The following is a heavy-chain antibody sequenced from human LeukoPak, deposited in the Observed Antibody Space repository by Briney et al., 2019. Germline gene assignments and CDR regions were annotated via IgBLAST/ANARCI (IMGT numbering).Heavy chain of an antibody. D-gene: IGHD3-10*01. J-gene: IGHJ4*02. CDR3: ARASGSSWDY. CDR2: IYHSGST. Sequence: PLGTLSLTCAVSDDSISSNNWWTWVRQPPGKGLEWIGEIYHSGSTNYNPSLKSRVTISIDTSKNQFSLKLNSVTAADTAVYYCARASGSSWDYWGQGTLVTVSS. V-gene: IGHV4-4*02. CDR1: DDSISSNNW.